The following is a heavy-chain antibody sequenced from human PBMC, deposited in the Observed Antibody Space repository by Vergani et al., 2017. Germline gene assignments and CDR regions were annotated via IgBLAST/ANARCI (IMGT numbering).Heavy chain of an antibody. CDR2: IWYDGSNK. V-gene: IGHV3-33*08. CDR3: ARVFSAAYYFDY. D-gene: IGHD2-15*01. CDR1: GFTFSSYG. J-gene: IGHJ4*02. Sequence: QVQLVESGGGLVKPGGSLRLSCAASGFTFSSYGMHWVRQAPGKGLEWVAVIWYDGSNKYYADSVKGRFTISRDNSKNTLYLQMNSLRAEDTAVYYCARVFSAAYYFDYWGQGTLVTVSS.